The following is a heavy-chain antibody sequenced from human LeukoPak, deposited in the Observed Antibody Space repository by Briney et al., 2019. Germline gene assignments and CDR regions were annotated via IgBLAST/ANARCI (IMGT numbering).Heavy chain of an antibody. J-gene: IGHJ4*02. V-gene: IGHV4-34*01. CDR3: ATLPHVAVAKTFDY. Sequence: SETLSLTCAVHGGSFSGYYWSWIRRPPGKGLEWIGEINHSGSTNYTSSLKSPVTISVDTSKNQFSLKLSTVTAADTAVYYCATLPHVAVAKTFDYWGQGTLVTVSS. CDR2: INHSGST. CDR1: GGSFSGYY. D-gene: IGHD6-19*01.